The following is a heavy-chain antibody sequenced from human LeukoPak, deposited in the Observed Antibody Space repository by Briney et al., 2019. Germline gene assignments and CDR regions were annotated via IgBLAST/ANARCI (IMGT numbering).Heavy chain of an antibody. V-gene: IGHV4-59*01. J-gene: IGHJ4*02. CDR3: ARHGGGYSYDY. CDR2: IYDSGST. Sequence: PSETLSLTCTVSGGSISSYYWSWIRQPPGKGLELIGYIYDSGSTNYNPSPKSRVTISVDTPKNQFSLKLSSVTAADTAVYYCARHGGGYSYDYWGQGTLVTVSS. CDR1: GGSISSYY. D-gene: IGHD5-18*01.